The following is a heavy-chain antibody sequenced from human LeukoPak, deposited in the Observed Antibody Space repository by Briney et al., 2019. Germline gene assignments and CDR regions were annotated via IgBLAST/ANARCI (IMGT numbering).Heavy chain of an antibody. D-gene: IGHD3-16*02. V-gene: IGHV4-34*01. CDR3: ARKYYVWGSYRPYFDY. Sequence: SETLSLTCAVYGGSFSGYYWSWIRQPPGKGLEWIGEINHSGSTNYNPSLKSRVTISVDTSKNQFSLKLSSVTAADTAVYYCARKYYVWGSYRPYFDYWGQGTLVTVSS. CDR1: GGSFSGYY. CDR2: INHSGST. J-gene: IGHJ4*02.